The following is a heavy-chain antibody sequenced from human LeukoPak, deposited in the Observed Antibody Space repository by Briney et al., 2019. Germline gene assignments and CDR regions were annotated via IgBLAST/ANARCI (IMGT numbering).Heavy chain of an antibody. D-gene: IGHD3-16*01. CDR1: GFNFNTYS. J-gene: IGHJ6*02. CDR2: IISSSSTI. V-gene: IGHV3-48*04. Sequence: GGSLRLSCVASGFNFNTYSMNWVRQAPGKGLEWISYIISSSSTIYYADSVKGRFTISRDNAKNSLYLQMNSLRADDTAVYYCARDRVGGRYYYGMDVWGLGTTVTVSS. CDR3: ARDRVGGRYYYGMDV.